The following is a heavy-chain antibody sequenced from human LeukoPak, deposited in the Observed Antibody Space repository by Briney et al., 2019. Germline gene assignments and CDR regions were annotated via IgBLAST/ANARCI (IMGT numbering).Heavy chain of an antibody. CDR3: VNQISGWVY. J-gene: IGHJ4*02. CDR2: ISPNGRTT. CDR1: GFTFSSYV. V-gene: IGHV3-64D*06. D-gene: IGHD6-19*01. Sequence: TGGSLRLSCSASGFTFSSYVMHWVRQAPGKGLQYVSGISPNGRTTYYADSVKGRFTISRDNSKNTLYLQMSSLRAEDTAVYYCVNQISGWVYWGQGTLVTVSS.